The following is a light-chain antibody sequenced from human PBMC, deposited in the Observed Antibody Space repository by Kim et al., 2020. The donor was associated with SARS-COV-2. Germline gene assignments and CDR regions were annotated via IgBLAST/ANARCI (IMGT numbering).Light chain of an antibody. CDR3: QQYGSSPMYT. CDR1: QSVSSSY. Sequence: PGERATRSCRASQSVSSSYLAWYQQKPGQAPRLLIYGASSRATGIPDRFSGSGSGTDFTLTISRLEPEDFAVYYCQQYGSSPMYTFGQGTKLEI. CDR2: GAS. J-gene: IGKJ2*01. V-gene: IGKV3-20*01.